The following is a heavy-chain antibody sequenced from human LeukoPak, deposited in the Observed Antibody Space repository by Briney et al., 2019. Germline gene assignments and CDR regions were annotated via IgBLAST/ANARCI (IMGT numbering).Heavy chain of an antibody. Sequence: PSETLSLTCAVYGGSFSGYYWSWIRQPPGKGLEWIGEINHSGSTNYNPSLKSRVTISVDTSKNQFSLKLSSVTAADTAVYYCARGRAPHIVAYDYWGQGTLVTVSS. J-gene: IGHJ4*02. CDR2: INHSGST. D-gene: IGHD5-12*01. CDR1: GGSFSGYY. V-gene: IGHV4-34*01. CDR3: ARGRAPHIVAYDY.